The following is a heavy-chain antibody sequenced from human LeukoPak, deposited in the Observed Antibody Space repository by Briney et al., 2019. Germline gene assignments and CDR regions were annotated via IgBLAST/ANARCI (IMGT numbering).Heavy chain of an antibody. CDR1: GFTFSSYW. V-gene: IGHV3-7*01. D-gene: IGHD2-2*02. CDR3: ARDGGYCSSTSCYKWVSKGGFDY. CDR2: IKQDGSEK. J-gene: IGHJ4*02. Sequence: GGSLRLSCAASGFTFSSYWMRWVRQAPGKGLEWVANIKQDGSEKYYVDSVKGRFTISRDNAKNSLSLQMNSLRAEDTAVYYCARDGGYCSSTSCYKWVSKGGFDYWGQGTLVTVSS.